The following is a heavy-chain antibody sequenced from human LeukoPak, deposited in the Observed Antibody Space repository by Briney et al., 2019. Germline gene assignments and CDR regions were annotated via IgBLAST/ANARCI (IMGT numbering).Heavy chain of an antibody. Sequence: GGSLRLYCAASGFTVSSNYMSWVRQAPGKGLEWVSVIYSGGSTYYADSVKGRFTISRDNSKNTLYLQMNSLRAEDTAVYYCARETRYYDSSGYHAAFDYWGQGTLVTVSS. CDR1: GFTVSSNY. J-gene: IGHJ4*02. CDR3: ARETRYYDSSGYHAAFDY. CDR2: IYSGGST. V-gene: IGHV3-53*01. D-gene: IGHD3-22*01.